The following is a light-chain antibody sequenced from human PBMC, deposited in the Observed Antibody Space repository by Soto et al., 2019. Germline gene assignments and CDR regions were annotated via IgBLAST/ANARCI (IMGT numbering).Light chain of an antibody. CDR1: QNVTGNY. CDR3: QQYSASPRT. Sequence: EIVLTQSPGTLSLSPGDRATLSCRASQNVTGNYLTWYHQKPGQAPRLLIHSASSRATGIPDRFSASGSGTDFTLTISRLEPEDFAVYYCQQYSASPRTFGQGTRVEIK. J-gene: IGKJ1*01. V-gene: IGKV3-20*01. CDR2: SAS.